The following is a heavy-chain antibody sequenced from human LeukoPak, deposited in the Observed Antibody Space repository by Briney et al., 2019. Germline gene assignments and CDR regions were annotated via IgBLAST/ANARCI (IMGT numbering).Heavy chain of an antibody. J-gene: IGHJ3*02. D-gene: IGHD5-12*01. CDR2: ISSSGSTI. Sequence: GGSLRLSCAASGFTFSDYYMSWIRQAPGKGLEWVSYISSSGSTIYYADSVKGRFTISRDNAENSLYLQMNSLRAEDTAVYYCARAATSFTDDAFDIWGQGTMVTVSS. CDR3: ARAATSFTDDAFDI. V-gene: IGHV3-11*01. CDR1: GFTFSDYY.